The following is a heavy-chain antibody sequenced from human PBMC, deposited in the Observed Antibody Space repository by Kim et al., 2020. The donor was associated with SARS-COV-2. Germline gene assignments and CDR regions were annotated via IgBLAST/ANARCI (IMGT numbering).Heavy chain of an antibody. V-gene: IGHV1-69*01. Sequence: QKFQGRVTITADEATSTAYMELSSLRSEDTAVYYCARDLTTAYYYYGMDVWGQGTTVTVSS. CDR3: ARDLTTAYYYYGMDV. D-gene: IGHD4-4*01. J-gene: IGHJ6*02.